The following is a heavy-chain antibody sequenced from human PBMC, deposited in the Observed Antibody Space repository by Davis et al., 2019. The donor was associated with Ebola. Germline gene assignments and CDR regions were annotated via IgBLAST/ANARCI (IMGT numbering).Heavy chain of an antibody. J-gene: IGHJ2*01. CDR1: GFTFTTST. Sequence: GKSLKISCVASGFTFTTSTMHWVRQAPGKGLEWVALISSDGSREYYADSVEGRFTISKDNSGNTLYLHMNALTAEDTALYYCAKLRSHDYTDSSDDFYLDLWGRGTLVTVSS. D-gene: IGHD3-16*01. CDR2: ISSDGSRE. V-gene: IGHV3-30*18. CDR3: AKLRSHDYTDSSDDFYLDL.